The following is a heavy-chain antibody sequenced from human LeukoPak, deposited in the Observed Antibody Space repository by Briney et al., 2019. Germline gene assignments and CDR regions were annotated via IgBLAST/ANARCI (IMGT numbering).Heavy chain of an antibody. D-gene: IGHD3-10*02. Sequence: AGGSLRLSCAASGFTFSSYSMNWVRQAPGKGLEWVSSISSSSSYIYYADSVKGRFTISRDNAKNSLYLQMNSLRAEDTAVYYCARDNAPLTMNGATSGNDYWGQGTLVTVSS. CDR3: ARDNAPLTMNGATSGNDY. CDR1: GFTFSSYS. J-gene: IGHJ4*02. V-gene: IGHV3-21*01. CDR2: ISSSSSYI.